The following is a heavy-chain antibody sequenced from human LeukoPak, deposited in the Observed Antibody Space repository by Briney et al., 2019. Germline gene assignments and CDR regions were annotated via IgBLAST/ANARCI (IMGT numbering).Heavy chain of an antibody. CDR2: IYYSGST. Sequence: SETLSLTCTVSGGSISSGDYYWSWIRQPPGKGLEWIGYIYYSGSTYYNPSLKSRVTISVDTSKNQFSLKLSSVTAADTAVYYCARDRDYGDYGRVAFDIRGQGTMVTVSS. V-gene: IGHV4-30-4*01. CDR1: GGSISSGDYY. D-gene: IGHD4-17*01. J-gene: IGHJ3*02. CDR3: ARDRDYGDYGRVAFDI.